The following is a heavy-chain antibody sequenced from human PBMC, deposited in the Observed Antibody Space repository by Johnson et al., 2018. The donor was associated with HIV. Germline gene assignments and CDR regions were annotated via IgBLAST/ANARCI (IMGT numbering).Heavy chain of an antibody. V-gene: IGHV3-7*02. D-gene: IGHD6-6*01. CDR3: ARGAIKYSSSWLGAFDI. CDR1: GFSVSSYW. Sequence: VQLVESGGTLVQPGGSLRLSCVASGFSVSSYWMSWVRQAPGKGLEWVANIKQDGSEMYYVDSVKGRLTISRDNSKNTLYLQMNSLRAEDTAVYYCARGAIKYSSSWLGAFDIWGQGTMVTVSS. J-gene: IGHJ3*02. CDR2: IKQDGSEM.